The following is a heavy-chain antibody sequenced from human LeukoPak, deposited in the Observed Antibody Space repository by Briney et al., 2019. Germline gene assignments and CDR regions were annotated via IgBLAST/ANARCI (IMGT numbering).Heavy chain of an antibody. J-gene: IGHJ5*02. CDR3: AKDTCSSTSCSIDR. V-gene: IGHV3-64*04. CDR2: ISSNEYDT. D-gene: IGHD2-2*01. CDR1: GFAFSAYF. Sequence: GGSLRLSCSASGFAFSAYFMHWVRQTPGKGLEYVSSISSNEYDTYYADSVKGRFTISRDNSKNTLDLQMNSLRAEDTAVYYCAKDTCSSTSCSIDRWGQGTLVTVSS.